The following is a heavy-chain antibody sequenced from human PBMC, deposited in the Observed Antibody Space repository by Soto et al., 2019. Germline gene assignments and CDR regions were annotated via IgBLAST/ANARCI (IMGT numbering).Heavy chain of an antibody. V-gene: IGHV1-46*01. CDR3: ARERPPITMRTASDAFDI. Sequence: ASVKVSCKASGYTFTSYYMHWVRQAPGQGLEWMGIINPSGGSTSYAQQFQGRVTMTGDTSTSTVYMELSSLRSEDTAVYYCARERPPITMRTASDAFDIWAQGTMLPVS. CDR2: INPSGGST. D-gene: IGHD3-22*01. J-gene: IGHJ3*02. CDR1: GYTFTSYY.